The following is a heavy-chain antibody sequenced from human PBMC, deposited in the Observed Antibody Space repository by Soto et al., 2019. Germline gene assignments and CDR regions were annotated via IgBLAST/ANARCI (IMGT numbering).Heavy chain of an antibody. CDR1: GGSISSSSYY. J-gene: IGHJ4*02. V-gene: IGHV4-39*01. D-gene: IGHD1-1*01. Sequence: QLQLQESGPGMEKPSETLSLTCTVSGGSISSSSYYWGWIRQPPGKGLEWIGSIYYSGSTYYNPSLKSRVTISVDTSKNQFSLKLISVTASDTAVYYCARVTRHFDYWGQVTLVTVSS. CDR2: IYYSGST. CDR3: ARVTRHFDY.